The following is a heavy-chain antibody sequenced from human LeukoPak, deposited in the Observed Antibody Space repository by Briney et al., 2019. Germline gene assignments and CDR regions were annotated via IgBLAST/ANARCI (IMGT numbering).Heavy chain of an antibody. J-gene: IGHJ3*02. CDR1: GFTFSSYS. V-gene: IGHV3-21*01. CDR2: ISSSSSYI. CDR3: ARDRAAGPTLNAFDI. D-gene: IGHD6-13*01. Sequence: PGGSLRLSCAASGFTFSSYSMNWVRQAPGKGLEWVSSISSSSSYIYYADSVKGRFTISRDNAKNSLYLQMNSLRAEDTAVYYCARDRAAGPTLNAFDIWGQGTMVTVSS.